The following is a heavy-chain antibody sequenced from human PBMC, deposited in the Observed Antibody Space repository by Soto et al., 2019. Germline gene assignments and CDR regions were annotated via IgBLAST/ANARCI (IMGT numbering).Heavy chain of an antibody. D-gene: IGHD4-4*01. Sequence: ASVKVSCKAPGYTFTSYYMHWVRQAPGQGLEWMGIINPSGGSTSYAQKFQGRVTMTRDTSTSTVYMELSSLRSEDTAVYYCASQPTTVTTQDYYYYGMDVWGQGTTVTVSS. J-gene: IGHJ6*02. V-gene: IGHV1-46*01. CDR1: GYTFTSYY. CDR2: INPSGGST. CDR3: ASQPTTVTTQDYYYYGMDV.